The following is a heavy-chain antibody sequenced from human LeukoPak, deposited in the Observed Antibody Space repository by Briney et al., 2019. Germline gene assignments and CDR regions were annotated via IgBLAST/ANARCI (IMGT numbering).Heavy chain of an antibody. CDR1: GGSISSSSYY. J-gene: IGHJ4*02. V-gene: IGHV4-39*07. CDR2: IYYSGST. CDR3: ASLKAEQPCPDY. D-gene: IGHD6-13*01. Sequence: SETLSLTCTVSGGSISSSSYYWGWIRQPPGKGLEWIGSIYYSGSTYYNPSLKSRVTISVDTSKNQFSLKLSSVTAADTAVYYCASLKAEQPCPDYWGQGTLVTVSS.